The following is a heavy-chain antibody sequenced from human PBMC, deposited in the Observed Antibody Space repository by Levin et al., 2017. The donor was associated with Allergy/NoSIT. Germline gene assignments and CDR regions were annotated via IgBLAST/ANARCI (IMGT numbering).Heavy chain of an antibody. CDR1: GFTFSDYA. D-gene: IGHD6-6*01. CDR2: MSYDGGNK. Sequence: TGGSLRLSCAASGFTFSDYAMHWVRQAPGKGLEWVAVMSYDGGNKDYADSVKGRFTISRDNSENTVFLQMNSLRPEDTAVYYCARGGQATPEYYFDSWGQGTLVTVSS. J-gene: IGHJ4*02. V-gene: IGHV3-30-3*01. CDR3: ARGGQATPEYYFDS.